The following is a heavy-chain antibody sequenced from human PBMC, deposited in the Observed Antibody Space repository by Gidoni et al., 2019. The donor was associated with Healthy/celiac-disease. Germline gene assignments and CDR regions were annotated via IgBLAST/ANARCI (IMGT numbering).Heavy chain of an antibody. CDR1: GFTFSSYS. V-gene: IGHV3-48*02. J-gene: IGHJ4*02. D-gene: IGHD5-12*01. Sequence: EVQLVESGGGLVQPGGSLRLSCAASGFTFSSYSMNWVRQAPGKGLEWVSSISSSSSTIYYADSVKGRFTISRDNAKNSLYLQMNSLRDEDTAVYYCARERRWLQLEGLDYWGQGTLVTVSS. CDR3: ARERRWLQLEGLDY. CDR2: ISSSSSTI.